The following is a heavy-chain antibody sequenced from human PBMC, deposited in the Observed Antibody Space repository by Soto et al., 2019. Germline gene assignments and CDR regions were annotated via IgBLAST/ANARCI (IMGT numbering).Heavy chain of an antibody. CDR3: AREGYRPLDAFDI. D-gene: IGHD3-16*02. Sequence: GGSLRLSCAGSGFTFSSYWMSWVRQAPGKGLEWVANIKQDGSEKYYVDSVKGRFTISRDNAKNSLYLQMNSLRAEDTAVYYCAREGYRPLDAFDIWGQGTMVTVSS. CDR1: GFTFSSYW. CDR2: IKQDGSEK. J-gene: IGHJ3*02. V-gene: IGHV3-7*04.